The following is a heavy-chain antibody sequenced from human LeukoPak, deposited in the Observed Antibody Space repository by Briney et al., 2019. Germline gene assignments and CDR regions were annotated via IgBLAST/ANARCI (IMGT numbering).Heavy chain of an antibody. V-gene: IGHV4-39*01. Sequence: KPSETLSLTCAVYGGSFSGYYWGWIRQPPRKGLEWIGSIYYSGSTYYNPSLKSRVTISVDTSKNQFSLKLSSVTAADTAVYYCARHLAMQQLVRYYYYYYMDVWGKGTTVTVSS. CDR3: ARHLAMQQLVRYYYYYYMDV. J-gene: IGHJ6*03. D-gene: IGHD6-13*01. CDR1: GGSFSGYY. CDR2: IYYSGST.